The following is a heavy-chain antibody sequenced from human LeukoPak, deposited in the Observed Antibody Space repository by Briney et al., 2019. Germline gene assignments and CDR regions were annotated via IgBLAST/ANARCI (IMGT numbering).Heavy chain of an antibody. CDR3: ARGGSGSYFDY. CDR2: ISPFNGKT. V-gene: IGHV1-18*01. CDR1: GYTFINQA. J-gene: IGHJ4*02. Sequence: ASAKVSCTASGYTFINQAISWVRQAPGQGLEWMGWISPFNGKTDYAQTFQGRLTMTTDASTSTAHMELRSLRSADTAIYYCARGGSGSYFDYWGQGTLVAVSS. D-gene: IGHD3-10*01.